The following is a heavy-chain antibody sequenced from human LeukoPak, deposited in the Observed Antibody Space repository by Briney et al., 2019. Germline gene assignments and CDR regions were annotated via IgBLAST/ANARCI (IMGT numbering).Heavy chain of an antibody. J-gene: IGHJ4*02. CDR1: RFTFSTYW. CDR2: INSDGSST. V-gene: IGHV3-74*01. D-gene: IGHD3-22*01. CDR3: TRGDYYDSSGLFVS. Sequence: GGSLRLSCAASRFTFSTYWLHWVRQAPGKGLGWVSRINSDGSSTSYADSVKGRFTISRDNGKNTLYLQMNSLRAEDTAVYYCTRGDYYDSSGLFVSWAKGTLVTVSP.